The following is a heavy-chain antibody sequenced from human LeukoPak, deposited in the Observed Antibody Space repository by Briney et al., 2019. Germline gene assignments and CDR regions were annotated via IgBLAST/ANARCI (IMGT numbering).Heavy chain of an antibody. J-gene: IGHJ1*01. CDR1: GGSMSGYF. CDR3: ARSITSSWDGDFQH. V-gene: IGHV4-59*01. Sequence: SETLSLTCNVSGGSMSGYFWSWIRQPPGKGLEWIGYIYYSGSTNYNPSLKSRVTISVDTSKNQFSLKLSSVAAAETAVYYCARSITSSWDGDFQHWGQGSLVTVSS. CDR2: IYYSGST. D-gene: IGHD6-13*01.